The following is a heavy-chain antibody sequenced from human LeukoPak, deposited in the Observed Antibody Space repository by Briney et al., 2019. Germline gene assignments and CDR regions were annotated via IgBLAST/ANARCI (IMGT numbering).Heavy chain of an antibody. CDR3: AKGLSYDSSGYYYLNY. CDR1: GFTFSTYG. CDR2: ILYDGNNK. V-gene: IGHV3-30*18. J-gene: IGHJ4*02. D-gene: IGHD3-22*01. Sequence: GRSLRLSCAASGFTFSTYGMHWVRQAPGKGLEWVALILYDGNNKYYADSVKGRFTTSRDNSKNTLYLQMNSLRAEDTAVYYCAKGLSYDSSGYYYLNYWGQGTLVTVSS.